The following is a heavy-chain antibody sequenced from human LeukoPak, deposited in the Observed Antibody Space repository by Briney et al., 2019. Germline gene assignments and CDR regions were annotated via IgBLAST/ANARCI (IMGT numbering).Heavy chain of an antibody. Sequence: SETLSLTCTVSGGSISSYYWSWIRQPPGKGLEWIGYIYYSGSTNYNPSLKSRVTISVDTSKNQFSLKLSSVTAADTAVYYCARASSSWYGGRYNWFDPWGQGTLVTVSS. CDR2: IYYSGST. V-gene: IGHV4-59*01. D-gene: IGHD6-13*01. CDR3: ARASSSWYGGRYNWFDP. J-gene: IGHJ5*02. CDR1: GGSISSYY.